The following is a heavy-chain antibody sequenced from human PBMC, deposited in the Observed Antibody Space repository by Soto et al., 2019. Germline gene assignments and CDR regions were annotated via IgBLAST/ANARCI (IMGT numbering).Heavy chain of an antibody. Sequence: EVHLLESGGDLVQPGGSLRLSCAASGFSFSSLAMTWVRQAPGKGLEWVSSISSSGGATYYAGSVKGRFTISRDNSRYTLYRQMNGLRAEDAAVYYCASGGMGAAGIYYYGLDVWGRGTTVTVSS. CDR3: ASGGMGAAGIYYYGLDV. J-gene: IGHJ6*02. CDR2: ISSSGGAT. V-gene: IGHV3-23*01. CDR1: GFSFSSLA. D-gene: IGHD6-13*01.